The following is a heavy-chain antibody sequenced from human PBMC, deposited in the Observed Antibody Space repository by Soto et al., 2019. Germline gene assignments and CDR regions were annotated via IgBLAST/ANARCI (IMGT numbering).Heavy chain of an antibody. V-gene: IGHV4-31*03. CDR2: INHSGST. CDR1: DGSISSGGYH. CDR3: ARTFEGNFDI. J-gene: IGHJ3*02. Sequence: SETLSLTCTVSDGSISSGGYHWSWIRQHPGKGLEWIGEINHSGSTNYNPSLKSRVTISVDTSKNQFSLKLSSVTAADTAVYYCARTFEGNFDIWGQGTMVTVSS.